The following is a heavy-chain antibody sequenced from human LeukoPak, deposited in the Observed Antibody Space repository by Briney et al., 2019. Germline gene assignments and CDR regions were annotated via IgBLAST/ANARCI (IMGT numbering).Heavy chain of an antibody. D-gene: IGHD3-9*01. J-gene: IGHJ1*01. CDR1: GGSISSSSYY. CDR3: ASHTPYYDILTGYSGPQYFQH. V-gene: IGHV4-39*01. Sequence: SETLSLTCTVSGGSISSSSYYWGWIRQPPGKGLEWIGSIYYSGSTYYNPSLKSRVTISVDTSKNQFSLKLSSVTAADTAVYYCASHTPYYDILTGYSGPQYFQHWGQGTLVTVSS. CDR2: IYYSGST.